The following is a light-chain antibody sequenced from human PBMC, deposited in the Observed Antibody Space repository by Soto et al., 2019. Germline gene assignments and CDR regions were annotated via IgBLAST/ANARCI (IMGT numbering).Light chain of an antibody. Sequence: PGERVALSCRASQSVSSSYLTWYQQKPGQAPRLLIYGASTRATSIPASFSGSGSGTDFTLTISSLQPEDFAVYYCQQDYNLPVTFGQGTKVDIK. J-gene: IGKJ1*01. CDR1: QSVSSSY. V-gene: IGKV3D-7*01. CDR3: QQDYNLPVT. CDR2: GAS.